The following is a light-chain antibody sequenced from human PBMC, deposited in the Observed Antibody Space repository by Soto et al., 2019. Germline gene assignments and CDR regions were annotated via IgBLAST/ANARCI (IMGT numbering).Light chain of an antibody. V-gene: IGKV1-5*01. Sequence: DIQMTQSPSTLPASVGDRVTITCRADQSITRWLAWFQQKPGKAPSLLIYDATNLQPGVPSRFSGSGSGTEFTLTISSLQPDDFATYYCQQYNGYSHSFGQGTKVDIK. CDR2: DAT. J-gene: IGKJ2*01. CDR3: QQYNGYSHS. CDR1: QSITRW.